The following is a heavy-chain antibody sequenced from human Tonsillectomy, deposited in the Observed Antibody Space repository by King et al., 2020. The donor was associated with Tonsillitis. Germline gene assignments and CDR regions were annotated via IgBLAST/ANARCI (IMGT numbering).Heavy chain of an antibody. J-gene: IGHJ4*02. CDR1: GFTFDDYA. CDR2: ISWNSGSI. D-gene: IGHD6-19*01. Sequence: VQLVESGGGLVQPGRSLRLSCAASGFTFDDYAMNWVRQAPGKGLEWVSCISWNSGSIGYADSVKGRFTISRDNAKNSLYLQMNSLRVEDTAVYYCATVEGIAVTGGLDYWGQGTLVTVSS. CDR3: ATVEGIAVTGGLDY. V-gene: IGHV3-9*01.